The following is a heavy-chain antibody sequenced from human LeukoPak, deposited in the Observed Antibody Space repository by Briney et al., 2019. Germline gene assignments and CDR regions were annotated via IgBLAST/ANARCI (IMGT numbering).Heavy chain of an antibody. CDR1: GGSISSGGYC. V-gene: IGHV4-31*03. J-gene: IGHJ4*02. Sequence: SETLSLTCTVSGGSISSGGYCWSWIRQHPGKGLEWIGYIYYSGSTYYNPSLKSRVTISVDTSKNQFSLKLSSVTAADTAVYYCAREGEATTHFDYWGQGTLVTVSS. CDR3: AREGEATTHFDY. D-gene: IGHD5-12*01. CDR2: IYYSGST.